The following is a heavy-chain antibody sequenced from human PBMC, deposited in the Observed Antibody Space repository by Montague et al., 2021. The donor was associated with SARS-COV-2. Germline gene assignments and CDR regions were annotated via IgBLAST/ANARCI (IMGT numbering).Heavy chain of an antibody. D-gene: IGHD3-10*01. V-gene: IGHV3-21*05. CDR2: ISGSGDLS. J-gene: IGHJ4*02. CDR3: ARSPTHSGNYYNPDY. CDR1: GFTFSSYS. Sequence: SLRLSCAASGFTFSSYSMNWVRQAPGKGLEWLSYISGSGDLSYSIDSVRGRFTIFRDNAKNSLYLHMNSLRADDTAVYYCARSPTHSGNYYNPDYWGQGTLVTVS.